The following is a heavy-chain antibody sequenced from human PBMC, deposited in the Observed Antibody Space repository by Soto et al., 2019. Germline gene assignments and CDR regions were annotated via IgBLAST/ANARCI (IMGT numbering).Heavy chain of an antibody. CDR3: AKVGGYVDTAYYFDY. Sequence: QVQLVESGGGVVQPGRSLRLSCAASGFTFSSYGMHWVRQAPGKGLEWVAVISYDGSNKYYADSVKGRFTISRDNSKNTLYLQMNSLRAEDTAVYYCAKVGGYVDTAYYFDYWGQGTLVTVSS. D-gene: IGHD5-18*01. CDR1: GFTFSSYG. CDR2: ISYDGSNK. V-gene: IGHV3-30*18. J-gene: IGHJ4*02.